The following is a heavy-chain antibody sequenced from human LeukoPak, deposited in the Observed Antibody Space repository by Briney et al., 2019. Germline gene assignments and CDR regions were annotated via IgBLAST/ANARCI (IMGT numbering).Heavy chain of an antibody. CDR3: ARVYRSGVWFDP. Sequence: SETLSLTCTVSGGSISSYYWSWIRQPPGKGLEWIGYIYYSGSTNYNPSLKSRVTISVDTSKNQFSLKLSSVTAADTAVYYCARVYRSGVWFDPWGQGTLVTVSS. CDR1: GGSISSYY. J-gene: IGHJ5*02. CDR2: IYYSGST. D-gene: IGHD3-3*01. V-gene: IGHV4-59*01.